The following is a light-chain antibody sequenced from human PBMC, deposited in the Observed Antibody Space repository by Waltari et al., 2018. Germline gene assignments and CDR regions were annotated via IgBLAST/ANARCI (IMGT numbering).Light chain of an antibody. CDR2: LDS. J-gene: IGLJ1*01. V-gene: IGLV3-21*04. Sequence: YVLTQPPSVSLAPGKTATITCVGNNIGRKSVHWYQHKPGQAPVLVMYLDSDRPSGIPDRFSGSNSGNTATLIISRVEAGDEADYYCQVWDTSSEHYVFGSGTQVTVL. CDR1: NIGRKS. CDR3: QVWDTSSEHYV.